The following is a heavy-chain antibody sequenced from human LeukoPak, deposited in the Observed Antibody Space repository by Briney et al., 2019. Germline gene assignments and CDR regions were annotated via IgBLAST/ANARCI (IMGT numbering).Heavy chain of an antibody. J-gene: IGHJ6*03. CDR1: GGSISSGGYY. V-gene: IGHV4-31*03. D-gene: IGHD3-3*01. CDR3: ASQRYDFWSGISYYYYMDV. CDR2: IYYSGST. Sequence: SETLSLTCTVSGGSISSGGYYWSWIRQHPGKGLEWIGYIYYSGSTYYNPSLKSRVTISVDTSKNQFSLKLSSVTAADTAVYYCASQRYDFWSGISYYYYMDVWGKGTTVTVSS.